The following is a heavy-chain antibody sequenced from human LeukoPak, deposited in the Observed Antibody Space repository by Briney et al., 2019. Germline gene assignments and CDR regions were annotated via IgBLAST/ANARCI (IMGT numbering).Heavy chain of an antibody. CDR3: AKDLPAAYFDY. CDR1: GFTFSNYG. V-gene: IGHV3-30*02. D-gene: IGHD2-2*01. Sequence: GGSLRLSCAASGFTFSNYGMHWVRQAPGKGLEWVAFVRSDGGIKYYADSVKGRFTISRDNSRTTVYLQMNSLRAEDTVVYHCAKDLPAAYFDYWGQGTLVTVSS. J-gene: IGHJ4*02. CDR2: VRSDGGIK.